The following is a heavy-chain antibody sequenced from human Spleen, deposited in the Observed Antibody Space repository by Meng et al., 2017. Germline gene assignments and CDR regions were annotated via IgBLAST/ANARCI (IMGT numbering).Heavy chain of an antibody. CDR2: ISGNDGTT. V-gene: IGHV3-23*01. CDR1: GFTFSSYA. CDR3: AKSSSL. D-gene: IGHD6-13*01. Sequence: EVQLLESGGGLVQPGGSLRLSCAASGFTFSSYAMSWVRQAPGKGLEWVSAISGNDGTTYYADSVKGRFTISRDNSRSTVYLQMNSLRADDTAIYYCAKSSSLWGPGTLVTVSS. J-gene: IGHJ4*02.